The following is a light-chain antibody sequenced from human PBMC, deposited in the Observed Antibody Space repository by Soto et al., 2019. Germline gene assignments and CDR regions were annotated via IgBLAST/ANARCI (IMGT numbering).Light chain of an antibody. CDR3: SSYTSGTTLYV. V-gene: IGLV2-14*01. CDR1: SSDVGGYNY. Sequence: QSALTQPASVSGSPGQSITISCTGTSSDVGGYNYVSWYQHHAGKAPRLMIYASSNRPSGVSHRFSGSRSGNTASLTISGLQAEDEADYYSSSYTSGTTLYVFGTGTQLTVL. CDR2: ASS. J-gene: IGLJ1*01.